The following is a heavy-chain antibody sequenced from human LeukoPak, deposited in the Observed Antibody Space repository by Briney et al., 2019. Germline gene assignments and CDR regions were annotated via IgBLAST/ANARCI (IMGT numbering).Heavy chain of an antibody. V-gene: IGHV1-2*02. Sequence: ASVKVSCKASGYTFTGYYMHWVRQAPGQGLEWMGWINPISGVTNFAQNFLGRVSMSRDTSIRTAYLDMYSLTFDDTDVFYCARGGYSGFDPFDYWGQGTLVTVSS. CDR1: GYTFTGYY. D-gene: IGHD5-12*01. J-gene: IGHJ4*02. CDR2: INPISGVT. CDR3: ARGGYSGFDPFDY.